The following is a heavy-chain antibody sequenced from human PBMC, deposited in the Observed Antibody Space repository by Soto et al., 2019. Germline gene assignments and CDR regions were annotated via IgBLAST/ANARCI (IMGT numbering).Heavy chain of an antibody. D-gene: IGHD3-9*01. CDR1: GGSISSSSYY. CDR2: IYYSGST. V-gene: IGHV4-39*01. J-gene: IGHJ5*02. Sequence: SETLSLTCTVSGGSISSSSYYWGWIRQPPGKGLEWIGSIYYSGSTYYNPSLKSRVTISVDTSKNQFSLKLSSVTAADTAVYYCARQGTYYDILTGYGMDWFDPWGQGTLVTVSS. CDR3: ARQGTYYDILTGYGMDWFDP.